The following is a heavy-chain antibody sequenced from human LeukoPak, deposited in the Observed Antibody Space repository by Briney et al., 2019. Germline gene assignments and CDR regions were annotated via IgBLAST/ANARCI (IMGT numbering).Heavy chain of an antibody. CDR2: IIPIFGTA. CDR1: GGTFSSYA. J-gene: IGHJ4*02. V-gene: IGHV1-69*05. Sequence: AASVKVSCKASGGTFSSYAISWVRQAPGQGPEWMGGIIPIFGTANYAQKFQGRVTITTDESTSTAYMELSSLRSEDTAVYYCASTNYGDYEYFDYWGQGTLVTVSS. CDR3: ASTNYGDYEYFDY. D-gene: IGHD4-17*01.